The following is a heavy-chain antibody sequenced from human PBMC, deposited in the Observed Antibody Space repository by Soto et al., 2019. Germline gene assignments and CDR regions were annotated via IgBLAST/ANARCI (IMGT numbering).Heavy chain of an antibody. CDR2: IWYDGSNK. V-gene: IGHV3-33*01. D-gene: IGHD3-3*01. CDR3: ARDPSYDFWGGYLRPHYYYYGMDV. Sequence: LRLSCAASGFTFSSYGMHWVRQAPGKGLEWVAVIWYDGSNKYYADSVKGRFTISRDNSKNTLYLQMNSLRAEDTAVYYCARDPSYDFWGGYLRPHYYYYGMDVWGQGTTVTVSS. J-gene: IGHJ6*02. CDR1: GFTFSSYG.